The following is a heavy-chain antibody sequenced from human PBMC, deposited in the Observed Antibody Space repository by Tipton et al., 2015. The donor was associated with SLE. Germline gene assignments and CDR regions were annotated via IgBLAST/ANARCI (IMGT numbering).Heavy chain of an antibody. Sequence: LRLSCTVSGVSISSGSYYWSWIRQPAGKGLEWIGRIHSSGSTNYSPSLKSRVTISVDTSDNQFSLNLSSVTAADTAVYYCARDQAKDPVVVAVNHDAFDIWGQGTMVTVSS. CDR2: IHSSGST. CDR3: ARDQAKDPVVVAVNHDAFDI. CDR1: GVSISSGSYY. J-gene: IGHJ3*02. V-gene: IGHV4-61*02. D-gene: IGHD2-15*01.